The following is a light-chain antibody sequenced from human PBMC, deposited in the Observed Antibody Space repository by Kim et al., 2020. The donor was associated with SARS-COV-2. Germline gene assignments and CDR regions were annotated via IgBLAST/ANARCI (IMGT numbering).Light chain of an antibody. CDR1: SSDVGGSNY. CDR3: SSYAGSNIVV. V-gene: IGLV2-8*01. CDR2: EVN. J-gene: IGLJ2*01. Sequence: GQSVTISCTGNSSDVGGSNYVSWYQQHPGKAPKLMIYEVNERPSGVPDRFSGSKSGDTASLTVSGLQSEDEADYYCSSYAGSNIVVFGGGTKLTVL.